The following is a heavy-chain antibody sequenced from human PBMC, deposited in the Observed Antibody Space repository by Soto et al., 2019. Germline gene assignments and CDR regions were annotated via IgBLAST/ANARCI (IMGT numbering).Heavy chain of an antibody. J-gene: IGHJ3*01. CDR1: GFTFSNYW. Sequence: GGSLRLSCAASGFTFSNYWMSWVRLEPGMGLEWVANIKSDGSDKYYVDSVKSRFTISRDNTKNSLSLKMNSPRAEDTAVYYCARDRYSSSLFDFWGQGTMVTVSS. V-gene: IGHV3-7*03. CDR2: IKSDGSDK. D-gene: IGHD6-13*01. CDR3: ARDRYSSSLFDF.